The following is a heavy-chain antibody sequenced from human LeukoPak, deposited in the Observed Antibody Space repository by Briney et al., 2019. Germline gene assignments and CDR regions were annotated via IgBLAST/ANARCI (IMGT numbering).Heavy chain of an antibody. CDR3: ARVRGSGSYFRMRGGEGWFDP. V-gene: IGHV1-8*01. CDR1: GYTFTSYD. Sequence: ASVKVSCKASGYTFTSYDINWVRQATGQGLEWMGWMNPNSGNTGYAQKFQGRVTMTRNTSISTAYMELSSLRSEDTAVYYCARVRGSGSYFRMRGGEGWFDPWGQGTLVTVSS. J-gene: IGHJ5*02. CDR2: MNPNSGNT. D-gene: IGHD3-10*01.